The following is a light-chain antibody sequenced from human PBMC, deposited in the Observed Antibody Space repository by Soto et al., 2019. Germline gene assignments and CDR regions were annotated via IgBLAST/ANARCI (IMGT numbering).Light chain of an antibody. CDR2: KTS. CDR1: QSISNW. V-gene: IGKV1-5*03. CDR3: QQYHTYSRT. Sequence: DIQMTQSPSTLSASVGDTVTIICRASQSISNWLVGYKQKPGKAPKLLIFKTSNLENGVPSRFSGSGSGTEFALTISSLQPDDFATYYCQQYHTYSRTFGQGTKVEIK. J-gene: IGKJ1*01.